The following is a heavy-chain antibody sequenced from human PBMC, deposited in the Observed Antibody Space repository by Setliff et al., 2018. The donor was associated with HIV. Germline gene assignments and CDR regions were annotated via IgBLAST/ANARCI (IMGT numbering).Heavy chain of an antibody. D-gene: IGHD2-2*01. V-gene: IGHV4-34*01. CDR3: ARGPVVVIPAPRWRWFDP. Sequence: SETLSLTCAVYGGSFINYYWSWIRQSPGKGLEWIGEITHSGSTNYNPSLKSRVTISVDPPKNQFSLKLTSVTAADTAVYYCARGPVVVIPAPRWRWFDPWGRGTLVTVSS. CDR2: ITHSGST. J-gene: IGHJ5*02. CDR1: GGSFINYY.